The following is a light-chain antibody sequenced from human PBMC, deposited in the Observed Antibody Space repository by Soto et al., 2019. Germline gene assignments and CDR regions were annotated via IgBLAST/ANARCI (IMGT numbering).Light chain of an antibody. V-gene: IGLV1-44*01. Sequence: QSVLTQPPSASGTPGQRVTISCSGSSSNIGSNTVNWYQQLPGTAPKLLIYGNSQRPSGVPDRFSGSKSGTSASLAISGLQSEDEADYYCAVWDARLNGPVFGGGTQLTVL. CDR1: SSNIGSNT. CDR3: AVWDARLNGPV. J-gene: IGLJ2*01. CDR2: GNS.